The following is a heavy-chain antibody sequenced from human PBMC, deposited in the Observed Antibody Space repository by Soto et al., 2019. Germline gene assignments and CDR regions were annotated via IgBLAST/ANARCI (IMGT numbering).Heavy chain of an antibody. CDR3: ARARGEYSSTAYYYYGTDV. CDR1: GYTFTGYY. Sequence: ASVKGSCKASGYTFTGYYMHWVRQAPGQGLEWMGWINPNSGGTNYAQKFQGRVTMTRDTSISTAYMELSRLGSDDTAVYYCARARGEYSSTAYYYYGTDVRGQGTTLTVSS. D-gene: IGHD6-6*01. V-gene: IGHV1-2*02. J-gene: IGHJ6*02. CDR2: INPNSGGT.